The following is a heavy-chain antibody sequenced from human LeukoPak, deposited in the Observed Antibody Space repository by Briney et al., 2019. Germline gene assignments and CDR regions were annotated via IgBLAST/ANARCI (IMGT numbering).Heavy chain of an antibody. Sequence: SVKVSCEASGGTFSSYAISWVRQAPGQGLEWMGRIIPIFGTANYAQKFQGRVTITTDESTSTAYMELSSLRSEDTAVYYCASRPYYYGSGQYYFDYWGQGTLVTVSS. CDR1: GGTFSSYA. CDR3: ASRPYYYGSGQYYFDY. V-gene: IGHV1-69*05. CDR2: IIPIFGTA. J-gene: IGHJ4*02. D-gene: IGHD3-10*01.